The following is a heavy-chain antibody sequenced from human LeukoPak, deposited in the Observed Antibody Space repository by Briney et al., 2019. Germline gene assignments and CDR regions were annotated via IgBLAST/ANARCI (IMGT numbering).Heavy chain of an antibody. CDR1: GASISTSAYY. CDR3: AGSIAARDNYYYYYYMDV. D-gene: IGHD6-6*01. Sequence: PSETLSLTCSVSGASISTSAYYWGWIRQPPGNGLEWIGSIYYSGSTYYNASLKSRVTISVDTSKNQFSLKLSSVTAADTAVYYCAGSIAARDNYYYYYYMDVWGKGTTVTVSS. V-gene: IGHV4-39*07. CDR2: IYYSGST. J-gene: IGHJ6*03.